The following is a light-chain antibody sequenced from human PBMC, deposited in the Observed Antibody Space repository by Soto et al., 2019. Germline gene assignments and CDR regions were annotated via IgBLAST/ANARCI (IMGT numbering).Light chain of an antibody. CDR3: QQYYSTPLMYT. V-gene: IGKV4-1*01. CDR1: QSVLYSSNNKNY. CDR2: WAS. Sequence: DIVMTQSPDSLAVSLGERATINCKSSQSVLYSSNNKNYLAWYQQKPGQPPKLLIYWASTRESGVPDRFSGSGSGTDFTLTISSLQAEDVAVYYCQQYYSTPLMYTFRQGTKLEIK. J-gene: IGKJ2*01.